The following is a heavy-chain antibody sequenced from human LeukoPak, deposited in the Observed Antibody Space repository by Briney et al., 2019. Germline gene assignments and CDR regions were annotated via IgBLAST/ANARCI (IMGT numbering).Heavy chain of an antibody. J-gene: IGHJ5*02. CDR1: GGSTSGYY. CDR2: IYTTGST. V-gene: IGHV4-4*07. D-gene: IGHD1/OR15-1a*01. Sequence: SETLSLTCTVSGGSTSGYYWSWIRQPAGKGLEWIGRIYTTGSTNYNPSLKSRVTMSVDTSKDQFSLKLSSVTAADTAVYYCAKVYSWNNVFDPWGQGTLVAVSS. CDR3: AKVYSWNNVFDP.